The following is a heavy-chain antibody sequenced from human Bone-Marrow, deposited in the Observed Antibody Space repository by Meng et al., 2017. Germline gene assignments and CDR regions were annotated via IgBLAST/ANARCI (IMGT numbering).Heavy chain of an antibody. CDR2: ISVSGGST. Sequence: EVQLLESGGGLVHPGGSLRLSCAASGFTFSNYAMSWVRQAPGKGLEWVSGISVSGGSTYYADSVKGRFTISRDDSKNTLYLQMNSLRPEDTAIYYCVKFLPAFDYWGQGTLVTVSS. J-gene: IGHJ4*02. V-gene: IGHV3-23*01. CDR1: GFTFSNYA. D-gene: IGHD2/OR15-2a*01. CDR3: VKFLPAFDY.